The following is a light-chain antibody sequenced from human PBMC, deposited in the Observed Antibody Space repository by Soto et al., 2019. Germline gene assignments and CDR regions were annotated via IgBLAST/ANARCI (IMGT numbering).Light chain of an antibody. CDR1: TSDIGGYNY. V-gene: IGLV2-14*03. CDR2: DVS. CDR3: SSYSRGTPRYV. Sequence: QSALTKPASVSGSPGQSITISCTGTTSDIGGYNYVSWYKQHPGKAPKVIISDVSDRPSGVSNRFSGSKSGNTASLTISGLQAEDEADYYFSSYSRGTPRYVVRTGTKLTGL. J-gene: IGLJ1*01.